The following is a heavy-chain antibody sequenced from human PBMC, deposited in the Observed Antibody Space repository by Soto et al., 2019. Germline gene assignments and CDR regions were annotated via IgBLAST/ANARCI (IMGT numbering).Heavy chain of an antibody. CDR1: GFTFSSYA. D-gene: IGHD1-20*01. J-gene: IGHJ6*02. CDR2: ISYDGGNK. V-gene: IGHV3-30-3*01. Sequence: GGSLRLSCAASGFTFSSYAMHWVRQAPGKGLEWVAVISYDGGNKYYADSVKGRFTISRDNSKNTLYLQMNSLSAEDTAVYYCSMAPITGRFRYGMDVWGQGTTVTVSS. CDR3: SMAPITGRFRYGMDV.